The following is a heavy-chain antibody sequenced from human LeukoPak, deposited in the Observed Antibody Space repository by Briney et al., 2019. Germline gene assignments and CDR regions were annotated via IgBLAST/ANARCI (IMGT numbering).Heavy chain of an antibody. CDR2: FDPEDGET. CDR3: ATWDYGSGSQYYYGMDV. Sequence: GASVKVSCKVSGYTLTELSMHWVRQAPGKGLEWMGGFDPEDGETIYAQKFQGRVTMTEDTSTDTAYMELSSLRSEDTAVYYCATWDYGSGSQYYYGMDVWGQGTTVTVSS. D-gene: IGHD3-10*01. CDR1: GYTLTELS. J-gene: IGHJ6*02. V-gene: IGHV1-24*01.